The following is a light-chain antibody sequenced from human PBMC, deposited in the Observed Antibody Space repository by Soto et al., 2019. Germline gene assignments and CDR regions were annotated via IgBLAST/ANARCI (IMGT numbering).Light chain of an antibody. Sequence: QSALTQPASVSGSPGQSITISCTGTSGDIGTYNTVSWYQHHPGKAPKLLIFDVSYRPSGVSDRFSGSKSGNTASLTISGLQAEDDAHYYCTSFTGSATLLVFGGGTKLTVL. CDR2: DVS. CDR3: TSFTGSATLLV. J-gene: IGLJ2*01. CDR1: SGDIGTYNT. V-gene: IGLV2-14*03.